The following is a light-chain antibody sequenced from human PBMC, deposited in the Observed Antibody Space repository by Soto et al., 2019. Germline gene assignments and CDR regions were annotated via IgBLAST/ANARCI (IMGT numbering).Light chain of an antibody. V-gene: IGKV1-12*01. CDR2: AAT. CDR1: QIISNW. Sequence: DIQMTQFPSSVSASVGDSVAITCRASQIISNWVAWYQRKPGTAPRLLIYAATTLNSGVPSRFSGRRSGTVFTLTITDLQPEDFAIYYCQQAYSFPFTFGPGTKVDLK. CDR3: QQAYSFPFT. J-gene: IGKJ3*01.